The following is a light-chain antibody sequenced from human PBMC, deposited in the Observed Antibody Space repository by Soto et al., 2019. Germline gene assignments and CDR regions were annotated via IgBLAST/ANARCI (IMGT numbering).Light chain of an antibody. CDR3: QRYGSSGT. CDR2: GAS. V-gene: IGKV3-20*01. CDR1: QSVASNY. J-gene: IGKJ1*01. Sequence: EIVLTQSPGTLSLSPGERATLSCRASQSVASNYLAWYQQKPGQAPRLLIFGASSRATGIPDKFSGSGSGTDFTLTISRLEPEDFAVYYCQRYGSSGTFGQGTKVEIK.